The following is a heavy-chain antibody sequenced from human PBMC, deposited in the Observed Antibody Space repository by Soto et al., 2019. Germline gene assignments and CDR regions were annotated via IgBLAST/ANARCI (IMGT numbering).Heavy chain of an antibody. CDR3: AKLTVVETFWVNPNYGMDV. Sequence: GGSLRLSCAASGFTFSSYAMSWVRQAPGKGLEWVSAISGSGGSTYYADSVKGRFTISRDNSKNTLYLQMNSLRAEDTAVYYCAKLTVVETFWVNPNYGMDVWGQGTTVTVSS. J-gene: IGHJ6*02. D-gene: IGHD3-16*01. CDR2: ISGSGGST. CDR1: GFTFSSYA. V-gene: IGHV3-23*01.